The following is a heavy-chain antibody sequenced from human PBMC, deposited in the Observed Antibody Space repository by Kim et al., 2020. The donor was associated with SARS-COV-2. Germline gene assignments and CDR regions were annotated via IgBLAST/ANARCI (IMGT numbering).Heavy chain of an antibody. V-gene: IGHV3-53*01. D-gene: IGHD1-26*01. J-gene: IGHJ4*02. CDR3: ARDGSGGSYDY. Sequence: YYADSVKGRFTISRDNSKNTLYLQMNSLRAEDTAVYYCARDGSGGSYDYWGQGTLVTVSS.